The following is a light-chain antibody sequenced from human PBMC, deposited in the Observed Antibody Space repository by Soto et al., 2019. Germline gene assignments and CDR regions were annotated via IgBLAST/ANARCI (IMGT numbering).Light chain of an antibody. CDR2: WAS. CDR3: QQYYSIPWT. CDR1: QNMLYSSNNKNY. Sequence: DIVMTQSPDSLAVSLGERATINCKSSQNMLYSSNNKNYLAWYQHKLGQPPRLLIYWASTRDSGVPDRFSGSGSGTDFTLTINSLQPEDVAVYYCQQYYSIPWTFGQGTKVEIK. J-gene: IGKJ1*01. V-gene: IGKV4-1*01.